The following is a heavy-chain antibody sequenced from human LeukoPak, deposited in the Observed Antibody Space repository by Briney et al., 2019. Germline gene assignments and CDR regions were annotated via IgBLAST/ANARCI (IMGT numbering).Heavy chain of an antibody. CDR2: IIPIFGTT. D-gene: IGHD1-14*01. V-gene: IGHV1-69*06. J-gene: IGHJ4*02. CDR1: GGTFSSYA. Sequence: SVKVSCKASGGTFSSYAISWVRPAPGQGLEWMGRIIPIFGTTNYAQTLQGRVTPTADKSTHTAYMEMSSLRSEATADYYCARDRDNRNTLYYFDYWGQGTLVTVSS. CDR3: ARDRDNRNTLYYFDY.